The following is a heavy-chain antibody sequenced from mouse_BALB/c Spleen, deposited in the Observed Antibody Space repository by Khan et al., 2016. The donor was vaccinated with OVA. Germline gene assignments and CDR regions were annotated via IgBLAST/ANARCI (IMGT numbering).Heavy chain of an antibody. CDR2: IWGDGST. J-gene: IGHJ4*01. D-gene: IGHD1-1*01. Sequence: QVQLKQSGPGLVAPSQSLSITCTVSGFSLNSYGVNWVRQPPGKGLEWLGVIWGDGSTNYHSALKSRLIISKDDSKSQVFLKLNSLQTDDTATYYCAKFTPDYYSMDYWGQGTSVTVSS. V-gene: IGHV2-3*01. CDR1: GFSLNSYG. CDR3: AKFTPDYYSMDY.